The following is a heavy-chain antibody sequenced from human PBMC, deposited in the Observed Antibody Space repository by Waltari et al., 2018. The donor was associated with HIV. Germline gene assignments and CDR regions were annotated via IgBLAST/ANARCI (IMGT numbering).Heavy chain of an antibody. CDR1: GGSFSGYY. D-gene: IGHD4-17*01. Sequence: QVQLQQWGAGLLKPSETLSLTCAVYGGSFSGYYWSWIRQPPGKGLEWIGEINHSGSTNYNPSLKSRVTISVDTSKNQFSLKRSSVTAAYTAVYYCARGDDYGDYGGRLDAFDIWGQGTMVTVSS. CDR3: ARGDDYGDYGGRLDAFDI. CDR2: INHSGST. J-gene: IGHJ3*02. V-gene: IGHV4-34*01.